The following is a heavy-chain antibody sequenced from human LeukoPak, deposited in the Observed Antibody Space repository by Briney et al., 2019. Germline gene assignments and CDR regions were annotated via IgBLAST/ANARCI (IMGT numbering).Heavy chain of an antibody. Sequence: PSETLSLTCAVYGGSFSGYYWSWIRQPPGKGLEWIGEINHSGSTNYNPSLKSRVTISVDTSKNQFSLKLSSVTAADTAVYYCARHNLVVPAAIDYWGQGTLVTVSS. CDR2: INHSGST. V-gene: IGHV4-34*01. J-gene: IGHJ4*02. CDR1: GGSFSGYY. D-gene: IGHD2-2*01. CDR3: ARHNLVVPAAIDY.